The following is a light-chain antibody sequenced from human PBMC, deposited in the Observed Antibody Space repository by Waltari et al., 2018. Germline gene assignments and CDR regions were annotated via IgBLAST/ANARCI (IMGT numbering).Light chain of an antibody. CDR2: AAS. Sequence: AIRITQSPSSLSASTGDRVTITCRASQGISSYLAWYQQKPGKAPKLLIYAASTLQSGVPSRFSGSGSGTDFTLTISSLQAADVAVYYCQQCYSTPYTFGQGTKLEIK. CDR1: QGISSY. V-gene: IGKV1-8*01. J-gene: IGKJ2*01. CDR3: QQCYSTPYT.